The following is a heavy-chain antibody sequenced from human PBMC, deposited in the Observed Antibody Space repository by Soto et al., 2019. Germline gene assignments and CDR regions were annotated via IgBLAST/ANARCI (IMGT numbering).Heavy chain of an antibody. CDR1: GASISRGHYS. D-gene: IGHD7-27*01. V-gene: IGHV4-30-4*01. CDR2: IYASGST. Sequence: SETLSLTCLVNGASISRGHYSWNWIRQSPGKGLEWLGYIYASGSTQNNPSLQTRATISVDTSQNHFSLSLTSVTAADSGVYYCAREGLGMVRFDFWGPGTLVTVSS. J-gene: IGHJ4*02. CDR3: AREGLGMVRFDF.